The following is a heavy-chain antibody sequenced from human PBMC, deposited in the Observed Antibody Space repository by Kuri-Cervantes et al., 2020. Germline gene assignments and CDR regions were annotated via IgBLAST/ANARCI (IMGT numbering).Heavy chain of an antibody. J-gene: IGHJ4*02. CDR2: IYTSGST. Sequence: SETLSLTCTVSGGSISSGSYYWSWIRQPAGKGLEWIGRIYTSGSTNYNPSLKSRVTISVDTSKNQFSLKLSSVTAADTAVYYCAREGSSGSYYPNWGQGTLVTVSS. D-gene: IGHD3-10*01. CDR1: GGSISSGSYY. V-gene: IGHV4-61*02. CDR3: AREGSSGSYYPN.